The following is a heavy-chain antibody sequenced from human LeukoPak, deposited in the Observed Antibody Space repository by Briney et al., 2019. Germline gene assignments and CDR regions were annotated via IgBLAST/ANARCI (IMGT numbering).Heavy chain of an antibody. V-gene: IGHV4-59*01. CDR2: IYYSGST. J-gene: IGHJ3*02. CDR1: GGSISSYY. D-gene: IGHD2-2*02. CDR3: ARDCGSTSWYMSGRAFDI. Sequence: SETLSLTCTVSGGSISSYYWSWIRQPPGKGLEWIGYIYYSGSTNYNPSLKSRVTISVDTSKNQFSLKLSSVTAADTAVYYCARDCGSTSWYMSGRAFDIWGQGTMVTVSS.